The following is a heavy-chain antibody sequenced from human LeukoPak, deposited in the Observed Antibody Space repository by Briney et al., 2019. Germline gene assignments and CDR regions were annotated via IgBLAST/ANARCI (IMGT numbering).Heavy chain of an antibody. CDR3: ARKRLYGDYAMRHYGMDV. D-gene: IGHD4-17*01. CDR2: INHSGST. Sequence: SETLSLTCAVYGGSFSGYYWSWIRQPPGKGLEWIGEINHSGSTNYNPSLKSRVTISVDTSKNQFSLKLSSVTAADTAVYYCARKRLYGDYAMRHYGMDVWGQGTTVTVSS. V-gene: IGHV4-34*01. J-gene: IGHJ6*02. CDR1: GGSFSGYY.